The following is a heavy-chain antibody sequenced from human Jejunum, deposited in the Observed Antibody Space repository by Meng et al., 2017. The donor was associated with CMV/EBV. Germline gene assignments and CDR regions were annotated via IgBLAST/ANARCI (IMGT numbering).Heavy chain of an antibody. D-gene: IGHD1-1*01. Sequence: VWGGPNSVGDSAGGRAGKHQGKGLEGMAYIYRSGMTYHNPSLKSEVALSMDPSKNQFSLILGSVTAGDTALYFCARGSGGTTGFDYWGQGTLVTVSS. CDR1: GGPNSVGDSA. CDR2: IYRSGMT. CDR3: ARGSGGTTGFDY. J-gene: IGHJ4*02. V-gene: IGHV4-31*01.